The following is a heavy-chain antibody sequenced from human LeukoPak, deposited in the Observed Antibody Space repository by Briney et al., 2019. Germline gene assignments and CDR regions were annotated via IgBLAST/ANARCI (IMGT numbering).Heavy chain of an antibody. CDR1: GFNFSSYT. Sequence: GGSLRLSCAASGFNFSSYTMSWVRQAPGKGLDRVSVVGGSGGNIYYADSVKGRFTISRDNSKNTVYLQMNSLRAEDTAVYYCAKNFFHFDSWGQGTLVTVSS. V-gene: IGHV3-23*01. CDR2: VGGSGGNI. J-gene: IGHJ4*02. D-gene: IGHD3-3*01. CDR3: AKNFFHFDS.